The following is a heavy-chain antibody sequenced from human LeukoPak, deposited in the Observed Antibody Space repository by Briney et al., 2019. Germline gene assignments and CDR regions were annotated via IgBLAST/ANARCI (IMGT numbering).Heavy chain of an antibody. Sequence: GGSLRLSCLASGFTFSNTWMNWVRQAPGKGLEWVARIRSKRDGGTTDYAAPVKGRFTISRDDSKNTMYLQMNSLKAEDTAVYYCARDWYYAFDFWGQGTMVTVSS. CDR2: IRSKRDGGTT. CDR3: ARDWYYAFDF. V-gene: IGHV3-15*07. CDR1: GFTFSNTW. D-gene: IGHD2-21*02. J-gene: IGHJ3*01.